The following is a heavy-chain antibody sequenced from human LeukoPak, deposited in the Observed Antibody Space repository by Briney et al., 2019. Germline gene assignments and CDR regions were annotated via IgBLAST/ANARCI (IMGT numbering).Heavy chain of an antibody. J-gene: IGHJ3*02. CDR3: TTEGYTYGYHAFDI. D-gene: IGHD5-18*01. CDR2: VKRKTDGGTT. V-gene: IGHV3-15*01. CDR1: EFTFGNAW. Sequence: PGGSLRLSCAASEFTFGNAWMSWVRQAPGKGLEWVGRVKRKTDGGTTDYAASVKGRFTISRDDPKNTLYLQMNSLKTEDTAVYYCTTEGYTYGYHAFDIWGQGTMVTVSS.